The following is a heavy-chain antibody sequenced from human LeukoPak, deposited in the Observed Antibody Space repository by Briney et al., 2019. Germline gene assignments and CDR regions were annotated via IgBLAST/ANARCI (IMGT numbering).Heavy chain of an antibody. CDR3: ARDPYSSTWSYGMDV. Sequence: GGSLRLSCAASGFTFSNYWMSWVRQAPGKGLEWVANIKQDGSEEVYVDSLKGRFTISRDNAKNSLFLQMNPLRAEDTAVYYCARDPYSSTWSYGMDVWGQGTTVTVSS. V-gene: IGHV3-7*05. CDR1: GFTFSNYW. D-gene: IGHD6-6*01. CDR2: IKQDGSEE. J-gene: IGHJ6*02.